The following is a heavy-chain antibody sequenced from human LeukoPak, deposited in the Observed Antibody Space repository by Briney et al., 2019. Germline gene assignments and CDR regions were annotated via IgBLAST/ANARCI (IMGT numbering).Heavy chain of an antibody. D-gene: IGHD6-19*01. V-gene: IGHV1-2*02. CDR3: AGQWLAYYYGMDV. CDR2: INPNSGGT. CDR1: GYTFTGYY. J-gene: IGHJ6*02. Sequence: GASVKVSCKASGYTFTGYYMHWVRQAPGQGLEWMGWINPNSGGTNYAQKFQGRVTMTRDTFISTAYMEPSRLRSDDTAVYYCAGQWLAYYYGMDVWGQGTTVTVSS.